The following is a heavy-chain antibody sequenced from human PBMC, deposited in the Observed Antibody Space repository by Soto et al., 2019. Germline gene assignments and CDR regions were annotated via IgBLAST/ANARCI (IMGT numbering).Heavy chain of an antibody. CDR3: ARLEARYYYGSGSTFDY. CDR1: GGSISSYY. Sequence: SETLSLTCTVSGGSISSYYWSWIRQPPGKGLEWIGYIYYSGSTNYNPPLKSRVTISVDTSKNQFSLKLSSVAAADTAVYYCARLEARYYYGSGSTFDYWGQGTLVTVSS. J-gene: IGHJ4*02. V-gene: IGHV4-59*08. CDR2: IYYSGST. D-gene: IGHD3-10*01.